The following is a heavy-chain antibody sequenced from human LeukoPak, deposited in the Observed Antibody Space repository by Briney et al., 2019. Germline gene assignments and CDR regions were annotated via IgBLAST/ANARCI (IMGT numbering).Heavy chain of an antibody. CDR2: IIPIFGTA. D-gene: IGHD6-13*01. CDR3: ARDRDDIAAGYFDY. V-gene: IGHV1-69*13. CDR1: GGTFSSYA. J-gene: IGHJ4*02. Sequence: SVKVSCKASGGTFSSYAISWVRQAPGQGLEWVGGIIPIFGTANYAQKFQGRVTITADESTSTAYMELSSLRSEDTAVYYCARDRDDIAAGYFDYWGLGTLVTVSS.